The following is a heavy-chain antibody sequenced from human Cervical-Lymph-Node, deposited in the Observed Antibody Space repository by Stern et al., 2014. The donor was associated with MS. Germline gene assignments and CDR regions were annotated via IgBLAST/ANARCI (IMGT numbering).Heavy chain of an antibody. V-gene: IGHV3-74*01. CDR1: GFTFGRYW. D-gene: IGHD3-9*01. Sequence: EVQLVESGGGLVQPGGSLRLSCAAPGFTFGRYWMHWVRQVPGKGLAWVSRINEDGTRTDYAESVRGRFTISRDNAKGTLHLQMNSLRAEDTAVYYCALDFGGFDDYWGQGTMVTVSS. CDR2: INEDGTRT. J-gene: IGHJ4*02. CDR3: ALDFGGFDDY.